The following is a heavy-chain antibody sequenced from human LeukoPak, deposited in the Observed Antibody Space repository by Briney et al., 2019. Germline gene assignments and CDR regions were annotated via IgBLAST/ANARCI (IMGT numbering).Heavy chain of an antibody. CDR3: VRILGRYQEGMDV. D-gene: IGHD1-26*01. CDR1: GGSLTDGDYY. Sequence: SETLSLTCTVSGGSLTDGDYYWGWVRQPPGTGLQWIATTYEGASLKSRVTISLDTSKNQFFLRLTSVTAADTAVYYWVRILGRYQEGMDVWGPGITVTVSS. CDR2: T. V-gene: IGHV4-61*08. J-gene: IGHJ6*02.